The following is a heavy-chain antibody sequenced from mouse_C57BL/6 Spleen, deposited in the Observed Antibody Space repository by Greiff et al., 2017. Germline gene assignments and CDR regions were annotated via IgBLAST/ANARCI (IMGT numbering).Heavy chain of an antibody. J-gene: IGHJ3*01. D-gene: IGHD1-1*01. V-gene: IGHV1-64*01. CDR1: GYTFTSYW. CDR3: ARSNYGSSPFAY. CDR2: IHPNSGST. Sequence: QVQLQQPGAELVKPGASVKLSCKASGYTFTSYWMHWVKQRPGQGLEWIGMIHPNSGSTNYNEKFKSKATLTVDKSSSTAYMQLSSLTSEDSAVYYCARSNYGSSPFAYWGQGTLVTVSA.